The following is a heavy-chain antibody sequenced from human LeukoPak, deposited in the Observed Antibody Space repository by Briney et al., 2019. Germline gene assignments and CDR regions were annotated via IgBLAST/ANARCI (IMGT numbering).Heavy chain of an antibody. D-gene: IGHD6-19*01. CDR2: IIPIFGTA. Sequence: GASVKVSCKASGGTFSSYAISWVRQAPGQGLEWMGGIIPIFGTANYAQKFQGRVTITADESTSTAYMELSSLRSEDTAVYYCARDWSIAVAGTLFDPWGQGTPVTVSS. CDR1: GGTFSSYA. CDR3: ARDWSIAVAGTLFDP. J-gene: IGHJ5*02. V-gene: IGHV1-69*01.